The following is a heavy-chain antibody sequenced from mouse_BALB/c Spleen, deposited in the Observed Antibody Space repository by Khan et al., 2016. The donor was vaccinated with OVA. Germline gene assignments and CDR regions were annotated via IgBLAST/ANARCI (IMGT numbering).Heavy chain of an antibody. CDR2: ISSGGHYT. J-gene: IGHJ4*01. CDR1: EFTFSSFA. V-gene: IGHV5-9-3*01. D-gene: IGHD2-2*01. Sequence: EVELVESGGGVVKPGGSLKLSCSASEFTFSSFAMSWVRQTPEKRLEWVATISSGGHYTFYSDSVKGRFTIFRDNARHTLYLQMSSPRSWNTAMDYCERSLVDYYAMDYWGQGTSVTVSS. CDR3: ERSLVDYYAMDY.